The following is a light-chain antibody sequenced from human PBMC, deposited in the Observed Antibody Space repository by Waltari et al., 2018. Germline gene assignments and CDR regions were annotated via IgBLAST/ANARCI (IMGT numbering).Light chain of an antibody. CDR2: DVT. CDR3: CSYAGSYTWV. CDR1: TSAIGDYYS. V-gene: IGLV2-14*03. J-gene: IGLJ3*02. Sequence: QSALTQPASVSGSPGQSITTPFPATTSAIGDYYSVSWYQQFPGKAPKLMIYDVTKRPSGVSSRFSGSKSGNTASLTISGLQAEDEADYYCCSYAGSYTWVFGGGTKLTVL.